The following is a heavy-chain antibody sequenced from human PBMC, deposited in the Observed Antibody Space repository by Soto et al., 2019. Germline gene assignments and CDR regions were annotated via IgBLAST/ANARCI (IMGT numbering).Heavy chain of an antibody. CDR3: ARAVRSRITIFGVVIISNWFDP. CDR1: GGSFSGYY. J-gene: IGHJ5*02. CDR2: INHSGST. V-gene: IGHV4-34*01. D-gene: IGHD3-3*01. Sequence: SETLSLTCAVYGGSFSGYYWSWIRQPPGKGLEWIGEINHSGSTNYNPSLKSRVTISVDTSKNQFSLKLSSVTAADTAAYYCARAVRSRITIFGVVIISNWFDPWGQGTLVTVSS.